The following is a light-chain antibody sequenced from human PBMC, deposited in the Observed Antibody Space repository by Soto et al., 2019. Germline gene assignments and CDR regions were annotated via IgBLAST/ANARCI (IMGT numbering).Light chain of an antibody. CDR1: QSISSF. CDR3: QQCDQLPLT. Sequence: DIQMTQSPSSLSASVGDRVTITCRASQSISSFLNWYHQKPGKAPKLLIYDASKLETGVPSRFSGSGSATDFTLTISSLQAEDIARYYCQQCDQLPLTFGGGTKVDIK. J-gene: IGKJ4*01. V-gene: IGKV1-33*01. CDR2: DAS.